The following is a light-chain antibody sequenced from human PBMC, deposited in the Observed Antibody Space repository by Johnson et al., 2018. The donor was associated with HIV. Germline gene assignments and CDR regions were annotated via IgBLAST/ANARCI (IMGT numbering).Light chain of an antibody. J-gene: IGLJ1*01. CDR3: GTLDNSLSVFV. CDR1: SSNIGNNY. CDR2: ENN. Sequence: QAVLTQPPSVSAAPGQKVTISCSGSSSNIGNNYVSWYQQLPGTAPKLLIYENNKRPSGIPDRFSGSKSGTSATLGITGPQTGADAYSYCGTLDNSLSVFVFGAGTTVTVL. V-gene: IGLV1-51*02.